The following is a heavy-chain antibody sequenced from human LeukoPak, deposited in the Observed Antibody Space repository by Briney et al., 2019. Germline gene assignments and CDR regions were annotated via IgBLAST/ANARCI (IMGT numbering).Heavy chain of an antibody. CDR1: GFTFSRYA. CDR2: ISSDTPNK. CDR3: ARDLGGPDY. Sequence: GGSLRLSCATSGFTFSRYAMNWIRQAPGKGLEWVSFISSDTPNKNYADSVKGRFTIARDNAKNSVYLQLNSLRAEDTAMYYWARDLGGPDYWGQGTLVTVSS. D-gene: IGHD3-16*01. J-gene: IGHJ4*02. V-gene: IGHV3-21*01.